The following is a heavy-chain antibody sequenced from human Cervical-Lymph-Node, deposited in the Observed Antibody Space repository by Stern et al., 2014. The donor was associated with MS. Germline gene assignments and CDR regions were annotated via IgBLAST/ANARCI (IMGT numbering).Heavy chain of an antibody. Sequence: QVQLQQWGAGLLKPSETLSLTCAVYGGSFSGYYWSWIRQPPGKGLEWIGEINHSGSTNYNPSLKSRVTISVDTSKNQFSLKLSSVTAADTAVYYCARGGDMEWELLRWFDPWGQGTLVTVSS. D-gene: IGHD1-26*01. CDR1: GGSFSGYY. CDR3: ARGGDMEWELLRWFDP. CDR2: INHSGST. J-gene: IGHJ5*02. V-gene: IGHV4-34*01.